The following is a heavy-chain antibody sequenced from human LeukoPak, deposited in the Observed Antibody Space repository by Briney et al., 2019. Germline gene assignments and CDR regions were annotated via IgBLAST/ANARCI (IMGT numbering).Heavy chain of an antibody. CDR2: INTRSNTI. Sequence: GGSLRLSCAASGFTFSSYSMNWVRQAPGKGLEWVSYINTRSNTIYYADSVKGRFTISRDNSKNTLYLQMNSLRAEDTAVYYCARDRVSSWLAQYYYYGMDVWGQGTTVTVSS. CDR1: GFTFSSYS. D-gene: IGHD6-13*01. V-gene: IGHV3-48*01. J-gene: IGHJ6*02. CDR3: ARDRVSSWLAQYYYYGMDV.